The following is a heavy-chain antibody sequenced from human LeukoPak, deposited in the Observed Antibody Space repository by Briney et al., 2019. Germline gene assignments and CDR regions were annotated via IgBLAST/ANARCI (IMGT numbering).Heavy chain of an antibody. V-gene: IGHV1-69*04. Sequence: ASVKVSCKASGYTFTSYGISWARQAPGQGLEWMGRIIPILGIANYAQKFQGRVTITADKSTSTAYMELSSLRSEDTAVYYCARDVGVVVPAAFFDYWGQGTLVTVSS. J-gene: IGHJ4*02. D-gene: IGHD2-2*01. CDR2: IIPILGIA. CDR1: GYTFTSYG. CDR3: ARDVGVVVPAAFFDY.